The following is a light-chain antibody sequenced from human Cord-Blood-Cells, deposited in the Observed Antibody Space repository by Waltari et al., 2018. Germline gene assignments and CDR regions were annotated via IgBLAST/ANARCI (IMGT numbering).Light chain of an antibody. J-gene: IGKJ2*01. CDR3: QQLNSYPPT. Sequence: IQLTQSPSSLSASVGDRVTITCRASQGISSYLAWYQQKPGKAPKLLIYAASTLQSGVPSRFSGSGSRTDSTLTISSLQPEDFATYYCQQLNSYPPTFGQGTKLEIK. CDR2: AAS. CDR1: QGISSY. V-gene: IGKV1-9*01.